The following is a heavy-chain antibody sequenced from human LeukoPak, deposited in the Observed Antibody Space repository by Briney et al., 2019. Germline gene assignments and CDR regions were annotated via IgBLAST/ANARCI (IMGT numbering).Heavy chain of an antibody. J-gene: IGHJ3*02. CDR1: GGSISSSN. CDR3: ARDFEWELLKANAFDI. CDR2: ISGSSSYI. V-gene: IGHV3-21*01. D-gene: IGHD1-26*01. Sequence: GTLSLTCAVSGGSISSSNWWSWVRPPPGKGLEWVSSISGSSSYIFYADSVRGRFTVSRDNAKNSLYLQMNSLRAEDTAVYYCARDFEWELLKANAFDIWGQGTMVTVSS.